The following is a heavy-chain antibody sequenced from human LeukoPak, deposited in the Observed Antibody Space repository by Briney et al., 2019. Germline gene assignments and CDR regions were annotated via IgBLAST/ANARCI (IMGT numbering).Heavy chain of an antibody. CDR2: IYYSGST. J-gene: IGHJ4*02. Sequence: PSETLSLTCTVSGGSISSGDYYWSWIRQPPGKGLEWIGYIYYSGSTYYNPSLKSRVTISVDTSKNQFSLKLSSVTAADTAVYYCARDTDPHCSSTSCYSYWGQGTLDTVSS. CDR3: ARDTDPHCSSTSCYSY. V-gene: IGHV4-30-4*08. CDR1: GGSISSGDYY. D-gene: IGHD2-2*01.